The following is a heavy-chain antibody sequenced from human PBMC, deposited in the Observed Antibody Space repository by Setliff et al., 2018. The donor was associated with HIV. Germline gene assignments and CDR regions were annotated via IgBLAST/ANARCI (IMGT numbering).Heavy chain of an antibody. J-gene: IGHJ3*01. CDR3: ARLSVEDGFDV. Sequence: ASVKVSCKAPGYTFTGYIIHWVRQAPGQGLEWVGWINPYSGDTTFAHKFRGRVTMTRDTSTSTAYMELSSLRFDDTAVYYCARLSVEDGFDVWGQGTLVTVTS. CDR2: INPYSGDT. CDR1: GYTFTGYI. V-gene: IGHV1-2*02.